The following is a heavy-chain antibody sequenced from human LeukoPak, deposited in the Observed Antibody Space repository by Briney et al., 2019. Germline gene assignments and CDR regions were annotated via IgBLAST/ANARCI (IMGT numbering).Heavy chain of an antibody. CDR1: GFTFSSYA. D-gene: IGHD3-3*01. CDR2: VSGSGSST. J-gene: IGHJ4*02. V-gene: IGHV3-23*01. CDR3: AKGGGYDFWSGGFDY. Sequence: PGGSLRLSCAASGFTFSSYAMTWVRQAPGKGLEWASAVSGSGSSTYYADSVKGRFTTSRDNSKNTLYLQMNSLRAEDTAVYYCAKGGGYDFWSGGFDYWGQGTLGTVSS.